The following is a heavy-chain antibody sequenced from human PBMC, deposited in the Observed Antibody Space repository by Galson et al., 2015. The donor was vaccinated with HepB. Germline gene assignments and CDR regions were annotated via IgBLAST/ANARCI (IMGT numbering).Heavy chain of an antibody. V-gene: IGHV1-46*01. CDR2: INPSGGST. J-gene: IGHJ4*02. Sequence: SVKVSCKASGYTFTSYYMHWVRQAPGQGLEWMGIINPSGGSTSYAQKFQGRVTMTRDTSTSTVYMELSSLRSEDTAAYYCARADITMVRGGRLFDYWGQGTLVTVSS. CDR1: GYTFTSYY. D-gene: IGHD3-10*01. CDR3: ARADITMVRGGRLFDY.